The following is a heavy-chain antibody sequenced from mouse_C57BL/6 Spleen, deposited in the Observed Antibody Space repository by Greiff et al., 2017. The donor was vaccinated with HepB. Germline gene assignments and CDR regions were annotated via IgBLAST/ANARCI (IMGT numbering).Heavy chain of an antibody. CDR3: ARKGYYGSYYFDY. J-gene: IGHJ2*01. CDR1: GYTFTDYN. CDR2: INPNNGGT. Sequence: VQLKQSGPELVKPGASVKIPCKASGYTFTDYNMDWVKQSHGKSLEWIGDINPNNGGTIYNQKFKGKATLTVDKSSSTAYMELRSLTSEDTAVYYCARKGYYGSYYFDYWGQGTTLTVSS. D-gene: IGHD1-1*01. V-gene: IGHV1-18*01.